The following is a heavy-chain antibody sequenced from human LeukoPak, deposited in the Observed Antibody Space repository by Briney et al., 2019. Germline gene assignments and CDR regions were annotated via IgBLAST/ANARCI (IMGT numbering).Heavy chain of an antibody. D-gene: IGHD1/OR15-1a*01. V-gene: IGHV3-7*05. CDR1: GFTFSSYA. CDR2: IKQDGSEK. CDR3: ARVNKSYYYYGMDV. Sequence: GGSLRLSCAASGFTFSSYAMHWVRQAPGKGLERVANIKQDGSEKYYVDSVKGRFTISRDNAKNALYLQMNSLRAEDTAVYYCARVNKSYYYYGMDVWGQGTTVTVSS. J-gene: IGHJ6*02.